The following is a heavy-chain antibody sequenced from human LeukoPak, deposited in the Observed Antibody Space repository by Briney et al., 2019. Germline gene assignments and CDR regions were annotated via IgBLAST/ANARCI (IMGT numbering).Heavy chain of an antibody. J-gene: IGHJ4*02. V-gene: IGHV3-23*01. CDR2: IGASGGST. D-gene: IGHD3-9*01. Sequence: GGSLRLSGAASGFTFSSYAMSWVRQAPGKGLEWVSGIGASGGSTYYADSVKGRFTISRDNSKNTLYLQMNSLRTEDTAVYYCAKAEGYDILTGLDYWGQGTLVTVSS. CDR3: AKAEGYDILTGLDY. CDR1: GFTFSSYA.